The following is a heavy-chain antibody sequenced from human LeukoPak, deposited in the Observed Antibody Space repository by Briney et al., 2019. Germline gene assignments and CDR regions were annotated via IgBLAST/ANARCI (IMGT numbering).Heavy chain of an antibody. CDR1: AFSFSGSA. CDR3: AITVTGTRNAMNV. J-gene: IGHJ6*02. CDR2: IRSKADNYAT. Sequence: GGSLRLSCAASAFSFSGSAIHWVRQASGKGLERVGRIRSKADNYATAFGASVKGRFTISRDDSKNTAYLQMNSPKNEDTAVYYCAITVTGTRNAMNVWGQGTTVTVSS. V-gene: IGHV3-73*01. D-gene: IGHD6-19*01.